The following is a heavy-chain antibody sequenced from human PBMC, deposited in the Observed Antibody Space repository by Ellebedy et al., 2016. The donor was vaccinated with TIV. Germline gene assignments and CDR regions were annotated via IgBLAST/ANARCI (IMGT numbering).Heavy chain of an antibody. J-gene: IGHJ4*02. CDR2: IAGRGYACTI. CDR3: ARDSYVHTAPPFY. Sequence: GESLKISCAGSGFPVGDYAISWIRQHPGKGLEWVGFIAGRGYACTIEYDASVKGRFTILRDDSNVIAYLQMTSLKTEDTAVYYWARDSYVHTAPPFYWGQGTLVTVSS. D-gene: IGHD3-10*02. V-gene: IGHV3-49*03. CDR1: GFPVGDYA.